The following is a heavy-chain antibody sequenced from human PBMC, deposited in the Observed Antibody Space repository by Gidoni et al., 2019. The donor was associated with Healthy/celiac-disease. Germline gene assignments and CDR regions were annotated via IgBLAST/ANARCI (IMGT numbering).Heavy chain of an antibody. Sequence: QVQLVQSVAEVKKPGSSVKVSCKASGGTFRRYAISWVRQAPGQGLEWMGGIIPIFGTANYAQKFQGRVTITADESTSTAYMELSSLRSEDTAVYYCAIPRGIAVAAYYFDYWGQGTLVTVSS. V-gene: IGHV1-69*01. D-gene: IGHD6-19*01. CDR1: GGTFRRYA. CDR3: AIPRGIAVAAYYFDY. CDR2: IIPIFGTA. J-gene: IGHJ4*02.